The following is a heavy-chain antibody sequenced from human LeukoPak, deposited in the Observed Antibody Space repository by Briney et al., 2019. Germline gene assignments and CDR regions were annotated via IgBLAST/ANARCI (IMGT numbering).Heavy chain of an antibody. Sequence: SETLSLTCTISGGSISSSCYYWGWIRLPPGKGLEWIGSIYYSGSTYYNPSLKSRVTISVDTSKNQFSLKLSSVTAADTAVYYCARASRDGYNHVNFDYWGQGTLVTVSS. D-gene: IGHD5-24*01. CDR3: ARASRDGYNHVNFDY. V-gene: IGHV4-39*07. CDR1: GGSISSSCYY. CDR2: IYYSGST. J-gene: IGHJ4*02.